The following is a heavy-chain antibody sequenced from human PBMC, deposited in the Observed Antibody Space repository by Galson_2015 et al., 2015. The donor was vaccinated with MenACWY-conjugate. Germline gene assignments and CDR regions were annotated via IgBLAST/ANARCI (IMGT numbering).Heavy chain of an antibody. D-gene: IGHD2-8*01. CDR3: ASQTWPMYFGP. V-gene: IGHV3-7*03. CDR2: IKQDGSEK. J-gene: IGHJ5*02. CDR1: GFTFSNYW. Sequence: SLRLSCAASGFTFSNYWMSWVRQAPGKGLEWVANIKQDGSEKYYVDSVKGRFTISRDNAKNSLYLQMNSLRAEDTAMYYCASQTWPMYFGPCAQGILITVSS.